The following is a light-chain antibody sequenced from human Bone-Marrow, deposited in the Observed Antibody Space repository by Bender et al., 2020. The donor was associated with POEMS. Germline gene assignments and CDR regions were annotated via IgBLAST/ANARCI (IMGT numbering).Light chain of an antibody. V-gene: IGLV2-23*02. Sequence: QSALTQPASVSGSPGQSITISCTATSGGFGGSNLVSWHQQYPGKAPRLIIYELTKRPSGISNRFSGSRSDNTASLTISGLQAEDEADYYCCTYAGSNAWVVGGGAKLTVL. CDR1: SGGFGGSNL. CDR2: ELT. J-gene: IGLJ3*02. CDR3: CTYAGSNAWV.